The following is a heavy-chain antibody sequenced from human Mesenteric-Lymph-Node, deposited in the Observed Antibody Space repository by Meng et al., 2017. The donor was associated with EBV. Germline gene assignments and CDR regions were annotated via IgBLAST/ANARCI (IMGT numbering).Heavy chain of an antibody. V-gene: IGHV4-4*02. D-gene: IGHD3-10*01. Sequence: QVQRQESGPGLVKPSGTLSRPCAVSGGSITTYNWWSWVRQPPGKGLEWTGEVFHSGTTNSNASLRSRLTISVDKSKNQFSLKLTSVTAADTAVYYCAKANSSGRSSWFDPWGQGTLVTVSS. J-gene: IGHJ5*02. CDR2: VFHSGTT. CDR1: GGSITTYNW. CDR3: AKANSSGRSSWFDP.